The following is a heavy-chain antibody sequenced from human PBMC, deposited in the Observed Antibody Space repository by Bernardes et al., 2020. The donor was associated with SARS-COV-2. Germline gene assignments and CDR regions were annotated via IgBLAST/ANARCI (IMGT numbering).Heavy chain of an antibody. J-gene: IGHJ5*02. CDR1: GFTFSSYA. CDR2: ISGSGGST. V-gene: IGHV3-23*01. CDR3: AGYGSGSYKWFDP. D-gene: IGHD3-10*01. Sequence: GAMILSCAASGFTFSSYAMTWVRQAPGTGLEWVSTISGSGGSTYYADSVKGRFTISRDNSKNTLYLQMNSLRAEDTAVFYCAGYGSGSYKWFDPWGQGTLVTVSS.